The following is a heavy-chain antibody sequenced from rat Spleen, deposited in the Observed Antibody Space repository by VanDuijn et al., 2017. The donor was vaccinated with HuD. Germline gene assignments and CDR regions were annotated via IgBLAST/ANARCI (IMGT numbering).Heavy chain of an antibody. D-gene: IGHD3-6*01. V-gene: IGHV5-31*01. CDR3: TRNWDY. CDR1: GFTFSGYW. Sequence: EVQLVETGGGLVQPGESLKLSCVASGFTFSGYWMTWIRQAPGKGLEWVASISKAGGNTYYPDSVRGRFTISSDNSKSTLYLQMNSLRSEDTATYYCTRNWDYWGQGVMVTVSS. J-gene: IGHJ2*01. CDR2: ISKAGGNT.